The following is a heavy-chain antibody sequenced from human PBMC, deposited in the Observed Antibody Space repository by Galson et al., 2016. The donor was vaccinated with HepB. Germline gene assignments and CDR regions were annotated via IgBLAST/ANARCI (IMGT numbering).Heavy chain of an antibody. J-gene: IGHJ6*02. CDR3: ARDHRDAAMPDYYYYKGMDV. CDR1: GGTFSSFG. D-gene: IGHD2-2*01. CDR2: IIPIFGTA. V-gene: IGHV1-69*06. Sequence: SVKVSCKASGGTFSSFGLTWVRQAPGQGLEWMGEIIPIFGTANYAQKFQGRVTITADTSTSTAYMELRSLRSEDTAVYYCARDHRDAAMPDYYYYKGMDVLGQGATVTVSS.